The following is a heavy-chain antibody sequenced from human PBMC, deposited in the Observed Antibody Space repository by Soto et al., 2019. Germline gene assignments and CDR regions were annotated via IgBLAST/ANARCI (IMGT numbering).Heavy chain of an antibody. J-gene: IGHJ4*02. V-gene: IGHV3-74*01. CDR1: GFFSSGFW. CDR3: TKANRYCSGANCFTFDY. Sequence: GGSLRLSCEASGFFSSGFWMHWVRQVPGEGLVWVSRISSDGSSTSYADSVRGRFTISRDNAKNTLYLQINSLRAEDTAVYYCTKANRYCSGANCFTFDYWGLGTLVTVSS. D-gene: IGHD2-15*01. CDR2: ISSDGSST.